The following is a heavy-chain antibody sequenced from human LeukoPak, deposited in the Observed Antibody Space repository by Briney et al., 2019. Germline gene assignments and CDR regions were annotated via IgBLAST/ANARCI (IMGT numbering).Heavy chain of an antibody. D-gene: IGHD2-2*01. CDR3: AGDRFWTSCCNFDY. Sequence: ASVKVSCKAPGYTFTGYYMHWVRQAPGQGLEWMGWINPNSGGTNYAQKLQGRVTMTTDTSTSTAYMELRSLRSDDTAVYYCAGDRFWTSCCNFDYWGQGTLVTVSS. CDR1: GYTFTGYY. J-gene: IGHJ4*02. V-gene: IGHV1-2*02. CDR2: INPNSGGT.